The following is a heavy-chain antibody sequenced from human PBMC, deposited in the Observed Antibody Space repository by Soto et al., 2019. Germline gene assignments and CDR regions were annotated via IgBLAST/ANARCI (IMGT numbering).Heavy chain of an antibody. J-gene: IGHJ3*02. V-gene: IGHV3-21*01. CDR1: GFTFSSYS. CDR2: ISSSSSYI. D-gene: IGHD5-18*01. CDR3: ARANHWLPGYSRFFAFDI. Sequence: GGSLRLSCAASGFTFSSYSMNWVRQAPGKGLEWVSSISSSSSYIYYADSVKGRFTISRDNAKNSLYLQMNSLRAEDTAVYYCARANHWLPGYSRFFAFDIWGQGTMVTVSS.